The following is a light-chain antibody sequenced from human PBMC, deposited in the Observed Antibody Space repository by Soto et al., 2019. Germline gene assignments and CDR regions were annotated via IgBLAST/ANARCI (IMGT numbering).Light chain of an antibody. V-gene: IGKV3D-20*02. J-gene: IGKJ1*01. CDR1: QSVRSNF. CDR2: GAS. Sequence: EIVWTQSPGTLSLSPGERATLSCSASQSVRSNFLAWYQQKPGQAPRLLIYGASNRATGIPDRFSGSGSGTDFTLTISSLEPEDFAVYYCQERTGWPPWTFGQGTKVDIK. CDR3: QERTGWPPWT.